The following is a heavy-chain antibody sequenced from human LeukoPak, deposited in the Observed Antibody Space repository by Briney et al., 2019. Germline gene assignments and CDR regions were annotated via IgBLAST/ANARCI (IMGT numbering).Heavy chain of an antibody. D-gene: IGHD1-26*01. CDR3: ARGATRRPPYYFDY. J-gene: IGHJ4*02. Sequence: VASVRVSCKASGYTFTSYGISWVRQAPGQGLEWMGWISAYNGNTNYAQKLQGRVTMTTDTSTSTAYMELRSLRSDDTAVYYCARGATRRPPYYFDYWGQGTLVTVSS. V-gene: IGHV1-18*01. CDR1: GYTFTSYG. CDR2: ISAYNGNT.